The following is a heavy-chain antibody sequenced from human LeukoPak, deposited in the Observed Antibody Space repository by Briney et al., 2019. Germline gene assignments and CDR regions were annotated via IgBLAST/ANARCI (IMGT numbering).Heavy chain of an antibody. CDR2: ISGSGGST. CDR1: GGSISSYY. Sequence: PSETLSLTCTVSGGSISSYYWSWVRQAPGKGLEWVSAISGSGGSTYYADSVKGRFTISRDNSKNTLYLQMNSLRAEDTAVYYCAKDRRQWLVRGGWGIDYWGQGTLVTVSS. CDR3: AKDRRQWLVRGGWGIDY. V-gene: IGHV3-23*01. D-gene: IGHD6-19*01. J-gene: IGHJ4*02.